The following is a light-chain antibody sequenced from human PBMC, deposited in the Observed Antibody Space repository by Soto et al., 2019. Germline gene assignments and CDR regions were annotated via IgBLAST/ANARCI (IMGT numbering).Light chain of an antibody. V-gene: IGKV1-6*01. J-gene: IGKJ1*01. Sequence: ATQMTQSPSSLSASVGDRVTITCRASHDIRSDLAWYQKKSGKAPKLLIYAASSLQSGVPSIFSGSGSGSYFTLTISSLQPEDFATYYCLQDYTYPRTFGQGNSVEI. CDR1: HDIRSD. CDR2: AAS. CDR3: LQDYTYPRT.